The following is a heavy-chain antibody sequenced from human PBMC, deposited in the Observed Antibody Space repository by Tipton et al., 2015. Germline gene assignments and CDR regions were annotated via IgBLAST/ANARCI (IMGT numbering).Heavy chain of an antibody. CDR3: ATGQVAGWFGP. D-gene: IGHD5-12*01. V-gene: IGHV4-34*01. Sequence: TLSLTCAVHDESFSGYYWSWIRQPPGKGLEWIGEINHTGSTKYTPSLKSRVFISVDTSKKQLSLRLSSMTAADTAVYYCATGQVAGWFGPWGQGTLVTVAS. CDR1: DESFSGYY. CDR2: INHTGST. J-gene: IGHJ5*02.